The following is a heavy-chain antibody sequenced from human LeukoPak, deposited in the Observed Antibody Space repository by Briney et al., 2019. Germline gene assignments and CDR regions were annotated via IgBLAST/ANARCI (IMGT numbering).Heavy chain of an antibody. J-gene: IGHJ6*03. D-gene: IGHD2-2*01. CDR1: GGSFSGYY. Sequence: SETLSLTCAVYGGSFSGYYWSWIRQPPAKGLEWIGEINHSGSTNYNPSLKSRVTISVDTSKNQFSLKLSSVTAADTAVYYCARGCSSTSCYYYYYYYMDVWGKGTTVTVSS. CDR2: INHSGST. CDR3: ARGCSSTSCYYYYYYYMDV. V-gene: IGHV4-34*01.